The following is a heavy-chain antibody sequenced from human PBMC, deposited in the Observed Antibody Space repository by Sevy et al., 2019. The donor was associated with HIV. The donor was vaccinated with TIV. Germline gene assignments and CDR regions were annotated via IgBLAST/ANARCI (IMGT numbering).Heavy chain of an antibody. CDR3: ITYPRITTTGTGGSDP. D-gene: IGHD6-13*01. V-gene: IGHV3-15*01. J-gene: IGHJ5*02. CDR2: IKSTSDGGTV. Sequence: GGSLRLSCAASGFTFSDAWMGWVRQAAGKGLECVGRIKSTSDGGTVEHAAPVKGRVTISRDDSKDTLYLQMNSLKTEDTAVYFCITYPRITTTGTGGSDPWGQGTLVTVSS. CDR1: GFTFSDAW.